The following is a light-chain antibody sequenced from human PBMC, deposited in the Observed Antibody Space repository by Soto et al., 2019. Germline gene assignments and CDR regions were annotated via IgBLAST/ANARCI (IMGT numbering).Light chain of an antibody. CDR2: DAS. Sequence: EIVLAQSPGTRSLSPGESATFSCGVRESVSRNYLAWYQQKPGQAPRLLIYDASSRATGIPDRFSGSGSGTDFTLTISRLETEDFAVYYCQKYGNSPRITFGTGTKVDIK. CDR1: ESVSRNY. CDR3: QKYGNSPRIT. J-gene: IGKJ3*01. V-gene: IGKV3-20*01.